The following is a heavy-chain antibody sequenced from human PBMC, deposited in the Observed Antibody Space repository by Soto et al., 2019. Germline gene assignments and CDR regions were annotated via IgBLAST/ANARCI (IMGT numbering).Heavy chain of an antibody. CDR3: ARCAYCSGDSCHSRISDY. CDR2: ISAYNGNK. Sequence: QVQLVQSGAEVKKPGASVKVSCKASGYTFINYGLSWVRQAPGQGLEWMGWISAYNGNKNYAQKFQGRVTMTTATSTSTAYMELRSLRSDATAVYYCARCAYCSGDSCHSRISDYWGQGTLVGVSS. V-gene: IGHV1-18*01. D-gene: IGHD2-15*01. CDR1: GYTFINYG. J-gene: IGHJ4*02.